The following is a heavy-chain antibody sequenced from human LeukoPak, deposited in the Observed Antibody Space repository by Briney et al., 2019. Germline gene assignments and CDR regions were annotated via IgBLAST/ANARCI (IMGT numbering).Heavy chain of an antibody. CDR1: GSTFSNYA. CDR3: AKKVSGYSSFDY. V-gene: IGHV3-23*01. Sequence: GGSLRLSCAASGSTFSNYAVTWVRQAPGKGLEGVSIIDGSGTNTYYADSVKGRFTISRDNSKNTLYLQMHSLRAEDTAVYYCAKKVSGYSSFDYWGQGTLVTVSS. D-gene: IGHD3-9*01. CDR2: IDGSGTNT. J-gene: IGHJ4*02.